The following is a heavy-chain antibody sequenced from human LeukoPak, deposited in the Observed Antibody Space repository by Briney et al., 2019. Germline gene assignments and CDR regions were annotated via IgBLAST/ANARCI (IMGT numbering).Heavy chain of an antibody. V-gene: IGHV3-48*03. J-gene: IGHJ6*04. CDR1: GFTFSSYE. CDR2: ISSSGSTI. D-gene: IGHD3-10*02. Sequence: GGSLRLSCAASGFTFSSYEMNWVRQAPAKGQERVSYISSSGSTIYYADYVKGRFTISRDNAKNSLYLQMNSLRAEDTAVYYCAELGITMIGGVWGKGTTVTISS. CDR3: AELGITMIGGV.